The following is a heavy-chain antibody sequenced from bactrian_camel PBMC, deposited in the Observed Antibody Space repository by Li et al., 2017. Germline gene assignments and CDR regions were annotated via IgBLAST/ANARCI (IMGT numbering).Heavy chain of an antibody. V-gene: IGHV3-2*01. CDR3: ATSVCKI. CDR1: ESRDAYSTYY. J-gene: IGHJ4*01. CDR2: IEDAGVTR. Sequence: HVQLVESGGGSAQTGGSLKLSCSASESRDAYSTYYMAWFRQAPGKEREGVAVIEDAGVTRYSDAVKGRVTISQDYAKNTMYLQLTGLKTEDTAIYYCATSVCKIWGQGTQVTVS.